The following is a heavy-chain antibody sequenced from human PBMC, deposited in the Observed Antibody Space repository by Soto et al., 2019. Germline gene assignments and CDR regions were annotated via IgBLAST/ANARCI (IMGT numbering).Heavy chain of an antibody. J-gene: IGHJ4*02. CDR2: IDWDDVK. V-gene: IGHV2-70*01. Sequence: SGPTLVNPTQTLTLTCTFSGFSLSTSGMCVSWIRQPPGKALEWLALIDWDDVKYYSTSLKTRLTISKDTSKNQVVLTMTNMDPVDTATYYCARTPSYGQLVPFDYWGQGTLVTVSS. CDR3: ARTPSYGQLVPFDY. CDR1: GFSLSTSGMC. D-gene: IGHD6-13*01.